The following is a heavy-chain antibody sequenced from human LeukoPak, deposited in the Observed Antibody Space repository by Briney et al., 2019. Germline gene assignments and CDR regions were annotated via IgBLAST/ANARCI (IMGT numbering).Heavy chain of an antibody. J-gene: IGHJ5*02. CDR3: ARVESHCSSSNCSIEH. Sequence: EASVKVSCKASGYTFTSYDINWVRQATGQGLEWMGWMNPNSGNTGYAQKFQGRVTMTRNTSISTAYMELSSLRSEDTAVYYCARVESHCSSSNCSIEHWGQGSLVTVSS. CDR2: MNPNSGNT. CDR1: GYTFTSYD. D-gene: IGHD2-2*01. V-gene: IGHV1-8*01.